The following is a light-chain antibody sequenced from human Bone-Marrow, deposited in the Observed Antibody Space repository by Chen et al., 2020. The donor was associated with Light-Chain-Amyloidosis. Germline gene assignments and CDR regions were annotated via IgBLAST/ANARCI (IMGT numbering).Light chain of an antibody. CDR1: DLPTQY. CDR2: RDT. V-gene: IGLV3-25*03. J-gene: IGLJ2*01. CDR3: QSADSSGTYEVI. Sequence: SYELTQPPSVSVSPGQTAGRTCAGDDLPTQYAYWYQQKPGQSPVLVIHRDTERPSGISERFSGSSSGTTATLTISGVQAEDEADYHCQSADSSGTYEVIFGGGTKLSFL.